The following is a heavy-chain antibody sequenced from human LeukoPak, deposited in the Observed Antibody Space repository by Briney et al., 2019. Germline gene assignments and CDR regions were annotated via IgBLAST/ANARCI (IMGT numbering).Heavy chain of an antibody. Sequence: SETLSLTCTVSGYSISSGYYWGWIRQPPGKGLEWIGSIYHSGSTYYNPSLKSRVSMSVDTSKNQFSLRLSSVTAADTAVYYCARSVVTTTYDAFDIWGQGTMVTVSS. V-gene: IGHV4-38-2*02. J-gene: IGHJ3*02. CDR3: ARSVVTTTYDAFDI. D-gene: IGHD3-22*01. CDR2: IYHSGST. CDR1: GYSISSGYY.